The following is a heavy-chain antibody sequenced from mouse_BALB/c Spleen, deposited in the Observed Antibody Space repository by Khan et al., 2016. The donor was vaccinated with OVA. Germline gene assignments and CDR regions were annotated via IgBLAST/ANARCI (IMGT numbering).Heavy chain of an antibody. Sequence: VQLKESGPGLVKPSQSLSLTCTVTGYSITTDYAWNWIRQFPGNKLEWMGFISYSGNTKYNPSLKSRISITRDTSKNQFFLQLKSVTTEDTARYHCARVYGGDFDYWGQGTTRTVSS. CDR2: ISYSGNT. D-gene: IGHD1-1*01. CDR1: GYSITTDYA. J-gene: IGHJ2*01. V-gene: IGHV3-2*02. CDR3: ARVYGGDFDY.